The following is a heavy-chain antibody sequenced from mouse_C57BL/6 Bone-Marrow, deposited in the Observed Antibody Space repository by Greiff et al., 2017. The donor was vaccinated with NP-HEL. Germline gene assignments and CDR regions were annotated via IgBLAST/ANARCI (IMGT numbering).Heavy chain of an antibody. Sequence: EVQVVESGGGLVQPGESLKLSCESNEYEFPSHDMSWVRKTPEKRLELVAAINSDGGSTYYPDTMERRFIISRDNTKKTLYLQMSSLRSEDTALYYCERYGYDGGVYAMDYWGQGTSVTVSS. D-gene: IGHD2-2*01. CDR2: INSDGGST. CDR3: ERYGYDGGVYAMDY. CDR1: EYEFPSHD. V-gene: IGHV5-2*01. J-gene: IGHJ4*01.